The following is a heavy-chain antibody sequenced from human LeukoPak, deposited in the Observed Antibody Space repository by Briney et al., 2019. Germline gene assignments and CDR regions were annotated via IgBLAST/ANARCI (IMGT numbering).Heavy chain of an antibody. CDR1: GYTFTSYY. Sequence: ASVKVSCKASGYTFTSYYMHWVRQAPGQGLEWMEIINPSGGSTSYAQKFQGRVTMTRDTSTSTVYMELSSLRSEDTAVYYCARVPGYSGYVLGDAFDIWGQGTMVTVSS. CDR3: ARVPGYSGYVLGDAFDI. V-gene: IGHV1-46*01. J-gene: IGHJ3*02. D-gene: IGHD5-12*01. CDR2: INPSGGST.